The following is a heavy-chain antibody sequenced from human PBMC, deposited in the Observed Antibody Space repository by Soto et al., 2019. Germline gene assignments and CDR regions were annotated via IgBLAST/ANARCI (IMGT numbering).Heavy chain of an antibody. J-gene: IGHJ6*02. V-gene: IGHV3-23*01. CDR1: GFPLSSYA. D-gene: IGHD2-15*01. CDR2: ISGSGAGT. Sequence: EVHLLESGGGLVQPGGSLRLSCAASGFPLSSYAMSWVRQAPGKGLEWVSGISGSGAGTYYADSVQGRFTISRDNSENTLYLEMNSLRAEDTAVYYCANARYCSGGSCYGLPYYYGMDVWGQGTTVTVSS. CDR3: ANARYCSGGSCYGLPYYYGMDV.